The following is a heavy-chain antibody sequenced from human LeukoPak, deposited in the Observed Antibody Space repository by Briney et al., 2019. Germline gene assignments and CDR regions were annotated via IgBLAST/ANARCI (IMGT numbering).Heavy chain of an antibody. CDR1: GYTFTGYY. Sequence: GASVKVSCKASGYTFTGYYMHWVRQAPGQGLEWMGWINPNSGGTSYAQKFQGRVTMTRDTSISTAYMELSKLRSDDTAVYYCARDQAYDILTGYYNSYYYYGMDVWGQGTTVTVSS. CDR3: ARDQAYDILTGYYNSYYYYGMDV. V-gene: IGHV1-2*02. J-gene: IGHJ6*02. D-gene: IGHD3-9*01. CDR2: INPNSGGT.